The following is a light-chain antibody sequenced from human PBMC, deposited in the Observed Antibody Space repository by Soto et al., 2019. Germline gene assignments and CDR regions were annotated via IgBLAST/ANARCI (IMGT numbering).Light chain of an antibody. J-gene: IGKJ1*01. CDR2: DAS. V-gene: IGKV1-5*01. Sequence: DIQMTQSPSTVSASVGDRVTITCRASQSVSNWLAWYQQKPGTAPKLLIYDASFLETGVPSRFSGSGSGTEFTLTIRTLQPDDFATYYCHQYSRKSPWSFGQGTKVDIK. CDR1: QSVSNW. CDR3: HQYSRKSPWS.